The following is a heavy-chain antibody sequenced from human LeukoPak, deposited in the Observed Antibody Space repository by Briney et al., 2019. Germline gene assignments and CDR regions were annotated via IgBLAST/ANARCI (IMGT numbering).Heavy chain of an antibody. J-gene: IGHJ3*02. D-gene: IGHD6-13*01. CDR2: IIATSTET. V-gene: IGHV3-21*01. Sequence: GRSLRLSCAASGFTLTSYDMDWVRQTQGKGLEWVSSIIATSTETSYADSVKGRLSISRDNDKNSLFLQMNSLRAEDTAVYYCARAKQQLVQGNVHAFDIWGQGTMVTVSS. CDR3: ARAKQQLVQGNVHAFDI. CDR1: GFTLTSYD.